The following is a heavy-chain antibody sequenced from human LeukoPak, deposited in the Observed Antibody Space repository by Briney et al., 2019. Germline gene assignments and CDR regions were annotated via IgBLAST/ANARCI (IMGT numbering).Heavy chain of an antibody. V-gene: IGHV1-2*02. CDR1: GYTFTGYY. Sequence: ASVKVSCKASGYTFTGYYMHWVRQAPGQGLEWMGWINPNSGGTNYAQKFQGRVTMTRDTSISTAYVELSRLRSDDTAVYHCARVSQLYLRGHAFDIWGQGTMVTVSS. J-gene: IGHJ3*02. D-gene: IGHD1-7*01. CDR3: ARVSQLYLRGHAFDI. CDR2: INPNSGGT.